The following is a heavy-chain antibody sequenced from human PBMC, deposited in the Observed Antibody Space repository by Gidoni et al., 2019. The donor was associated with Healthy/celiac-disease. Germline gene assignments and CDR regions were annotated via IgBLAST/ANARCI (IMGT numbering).Heavy chain of an antibody. D-gene: IGHD3-10*01. Sequence: QVQLVQSGAEVKKPGASVKVSCKASGDTFPGYYMHWVRQAPGQGLEWMGWINPNSGGTNYAQKFQGWVTMTRDTSISTAYMELSRLRSDDTAVYYCARDLPSGSGSYYNSYYYYGMDVWGQGTTVTVSS. CDR3: ARDLPSGSGSYYNSYYYYGMDV. CDR1: GDTFPGYY. J-gene: IGHJ6*02. V-gene: IGHV1-2*04. CDR2: INPNSGGT.